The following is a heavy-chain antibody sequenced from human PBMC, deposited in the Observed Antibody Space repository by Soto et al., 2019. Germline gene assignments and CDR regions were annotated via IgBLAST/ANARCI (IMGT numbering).Heavy chain of an antibody. Sequence: ASVKVSCKASGGTFSSYTISWVRQAPGQGLEWMGRIIPILGIANYAQKFQGRVTITADKSTSTAYMELSSLRSEDTAVYYCASEVWSGRPGWFDPWGQGTLVTVSS. CDR3: ASEVWSGRPGWFDP. J-gene: IGHJ5*02. CDR1: GGTFSSYT. CDR2: IIPILGIA. V-gene: IGHV1-69*02. D-gene: IGHD3-3*01.